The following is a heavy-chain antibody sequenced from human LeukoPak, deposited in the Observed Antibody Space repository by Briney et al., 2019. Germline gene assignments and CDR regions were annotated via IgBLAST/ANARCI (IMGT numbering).Heavy chain of an antibody. CDR3: AKRRGDCSGGQGCGDY. Sequence: PSETLSLTCTVSGGSISGSSYYWGWIRQPPGKGLEWIGSVYYSGYTYYNPSLKSRVTISVDTSNDQFSLKLSSVTAADTAVYYCAKRRGDCSGGQGCGDYWGQGTLVTVSS. CDR1: GGSISGSSYY. J-gene: IGHJ4*02. CDR2: VYYSGYT. D-gene: IGHD2-15*01. V-gene: IGHV4-39*01.